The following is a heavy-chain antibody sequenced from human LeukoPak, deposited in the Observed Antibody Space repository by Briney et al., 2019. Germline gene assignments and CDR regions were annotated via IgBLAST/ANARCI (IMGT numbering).Heavy chain of an antibody. CDR1: GGSISASGHY. D-gene: IGHD4-17*01. Sequence: PSETLSLTCSAAGGSISASGHYWAWVRQSPGKGLEWIGQINHTGSANYNPSLKSRITISVDSSRNQFSLELTSVTAADTAVYYCARQGASYGDYVWGYYYMDVWGRGTTVIVSS. J-gene: IGHJ6*03. CDR2: INHTGSA. CDR3: ARQGASYGDYVWGYYYMDV. V-gene: IGHV4-39*01.